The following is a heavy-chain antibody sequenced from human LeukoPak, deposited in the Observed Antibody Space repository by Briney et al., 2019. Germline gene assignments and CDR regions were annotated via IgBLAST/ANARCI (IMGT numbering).Heavy chain of an antibody. V-gene: IGHV4-59*08. CDR3: ARHRSTYSGYDSDFDY. J-gene: IGHJ4*02. CDR1: GGSISSYY. D-gene: IGHD5-12*01. CDR2: IYYSGST. Sequence: SETLSLTCTVSGGSISSYYWSWIRQPPGKGLEWIGYIYYSGSTNYNPSLKSRVTISVDTSKNQFSLKLSSVTAADTAVCYCARHRSTYSGYDSDFDYWGQGTLVTVSS.